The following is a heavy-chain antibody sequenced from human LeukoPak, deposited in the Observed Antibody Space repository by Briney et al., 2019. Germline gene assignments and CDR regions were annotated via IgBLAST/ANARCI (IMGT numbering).Heavy chain of an antibody. CDR3: ARLRYYGSGSYYYYYYYMDV. CDR2: INPNSGGT. J-gene: IGHJ6*03. V-gene: IGHV1-2*02. CDR1: GYTFTGYY. D-gene: IGHD3-10*01. Sequence: ASVKVSCKASGYTFTGYYMHWVRQAPGQGLEWMGWINPNSGGTNYAQKFQGRVTMTRDTSISTAYMELSRLRSDDTAVYYCARLRYYGSGSYYYYYYYMDVWGKGTTVTVSS.